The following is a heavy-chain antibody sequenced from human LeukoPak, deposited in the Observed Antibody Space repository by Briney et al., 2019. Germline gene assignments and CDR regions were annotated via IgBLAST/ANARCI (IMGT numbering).Heavy chain of an antibody. J-gene: IGHJ4*02. CDR1: GYTFTSYY. Sequence: ASVKVSCKASGYTFTSYYMHWVRQAPGQGLEWMGIINPSGGSTSYAQKFQGRVTMTRDTSTSTVYMGLSSLRSEDTAVYYCARDGVARERCSSTSCYGVGSFDYWGQGTLVTVSS. V-gene: IGHV1-46*01. D-gene: IGHD2-2*01. CDR2: INPSGGST. CDR3: ARDGVARERCSSTSCYGVGSFDY.